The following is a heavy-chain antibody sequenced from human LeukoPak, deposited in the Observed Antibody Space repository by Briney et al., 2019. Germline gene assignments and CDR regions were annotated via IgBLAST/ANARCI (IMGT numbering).Heavy chain of an antibody. V-gene: IGHV3-21*01. D-gene: IGHD5-18*01. CDR3: ARGGRGYSSVYFDY. Sequence: GGSLRLSCAASGFTFSSYSMNWVRQAPGKGLEWVSSISSSSSYIYYADSVKGRFTISRDNAKNSLYLQMNSLRAEDTAVYYCARGGRGYSSVYFDYWGQGTLVTVSS. CDR2: ISSSSSYI. J-gene: IGHJ4*02. CDR1: GFTFSSYS.